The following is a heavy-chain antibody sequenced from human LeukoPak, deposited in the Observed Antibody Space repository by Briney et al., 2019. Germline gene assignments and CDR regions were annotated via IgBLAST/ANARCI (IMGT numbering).Heavy chain of an antibody. D-gene: IGHD4-11*01. CDR2: IHPNSGGT. Sequence: ASVKVSCKASGYTFTAYYMHWVRQAPGQGPEWMGRIHPNSGGTNYAQKFQGRVTMTRDTSIITAYMELTSLTSDDTAVYYCARDRAGDPDYSFDQWGQGTLVTISS. CDR3: ARDRAGDPDYSFDQ. V-gene: IGHV1-2*06. CDR1: GYTFTAYY. J-gene: IGHJ4*02.